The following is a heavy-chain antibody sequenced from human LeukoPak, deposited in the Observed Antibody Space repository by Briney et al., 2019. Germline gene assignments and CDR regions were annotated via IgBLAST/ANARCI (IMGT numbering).Heavy chain of an antibody. V-gene: IGHV4-34*01. CDR3: ARELGHYTSSWKNYFDY. CDR2: INHSGST. D-gene: IGHD6-13*01. CDR1: GGSFSNYY. J-gene: IGHJ4*02. Sequence: SETLSLTCAVYGGSFSNYYWSWIRQPPGKGLEWIGEINHSGSTNYNPSLKSRVTISVDTSKNQFSLNLGSVTAADTAVYYCARELGHYTSSWKNYFDYWGQGTLVTVSS.